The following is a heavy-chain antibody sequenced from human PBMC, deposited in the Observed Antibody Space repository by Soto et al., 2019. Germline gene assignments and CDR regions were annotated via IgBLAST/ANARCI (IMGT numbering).Heavy chain of an antibody. CDR2: IYHSGST. V-gene: IGHV4-4*02. D-gene: IGHD3-3*01. CDR3: ARVGVLRFLEWLPESYYYYGMDV. Sequence: SETLSLTCAVSGGSISSSNWWSWVRQPPGKGLEWIGEIYHSGSTNYNPSLKSRVTISVDKSKNQFSLKLSSVTAADTAVYYCARVGVLRFLEWLPESYYYYGMDVWGQGTTVTVSS. CDR1: GGSISSSNW. J-gene: IGHJ6*02.